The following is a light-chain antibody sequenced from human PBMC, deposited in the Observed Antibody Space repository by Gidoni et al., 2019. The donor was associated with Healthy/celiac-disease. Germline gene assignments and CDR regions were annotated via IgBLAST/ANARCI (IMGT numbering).Light chain of an antibody. CDR1: QSLLHSNGYNY. J-gene: IGKJ2*01. Sequence: DIVMTQSPLSLPVTHGEPASISCRSSQSLLHSNGYNYLDWYLQKPGQSPQLLIYLGSNRASGVPDRFSGSVSGTDFTLKISRVEADDVGVYYCMQALQTPYTFXQXTKLEIK. V-gene: IGKV2-28*01. CDR3: MQALQTPYT. CDR2: LGS.